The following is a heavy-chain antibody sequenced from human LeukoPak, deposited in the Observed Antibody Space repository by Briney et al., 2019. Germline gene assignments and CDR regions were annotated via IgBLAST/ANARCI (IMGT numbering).Heavy chain of an antibody. CDR2: IYYSGST. Sequence: SETLSLTCTVSGGSISSYYWSWIRQPPGKGLEWIGYIYYSGSTNYNPSLKSRVTISVDTSKNQFSLKLSSVTAAGTAVYYCARHVAVAGHDYWGQGTLVTVSS. CDR3: ARHVAVAGHDY. J-gene: IGHJ4*02. D-gene: IGHD6-19*01. CDR1: GGSISSYY. V-gene: IGHV4-59*08.